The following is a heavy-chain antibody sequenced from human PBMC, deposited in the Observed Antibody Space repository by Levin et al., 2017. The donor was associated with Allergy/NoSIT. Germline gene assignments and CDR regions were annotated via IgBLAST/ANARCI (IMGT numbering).Heavy chain of an antibody. D-gene: IGHD3-10*01. CDR1: GGSISSSSYY. V-gene: IGHV4-39*01. J-gene: IGHJ5*02. CDR2: IYYSGST. CDR3: ARHSNKRWLWFGETPLRGGWFDP. Sequence: SETLSLTCTVSGGSISSSSYYWGWIRQPPGKGLEWIGSIYYSGSTYYNPSLKSRVTISVDTSKNQFSLKLSSVTAADTAVYYCARHSNKRWLWFGETPLRGGWFDPWGQGTLVTVSS.